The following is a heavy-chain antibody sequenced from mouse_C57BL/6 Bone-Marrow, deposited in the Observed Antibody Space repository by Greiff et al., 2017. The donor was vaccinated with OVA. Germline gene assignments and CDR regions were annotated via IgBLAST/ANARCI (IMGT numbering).Heavy chain of an antibody. Sequence: EVKLMESGAELVRPGASVKLSCTASGFNIKDDYMHWVKQRPEQGLEWIGWIDPENGDTEYASKFQGKATITADTSSNTAYLQLSSLTSEDTAVYYCTTSLLWLRRGAYWGQGTLVTVSA. CDR1: GFNIKDDY. CDR3: TTSLLWLRRGAY. D-gene: IGHD2-2*01. V-gene: IGHV14-4*01. J-gene: IGHJ3*01. CDR2: IDPENGDT.